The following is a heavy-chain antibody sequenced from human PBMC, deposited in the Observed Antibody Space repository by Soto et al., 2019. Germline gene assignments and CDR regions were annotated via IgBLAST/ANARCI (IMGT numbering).Heavy chain of an antibody. Sequence: GGSLRLSCAASGFTFSNAWMNWFRQAPGKGLEWVGRIKSKTDGGTTDYAAPVKGRFTISRDDSKNTLYLQMNSLKTEDTAVYYCTTGYSSSSYYYYGMDVWGQGTTVTVSS. CDR2: IKSKTDGGTT. J-gene: IGHJ6*02. D-gene: IGHD6-13*01. CDR1: GFTFSNAW. CDR3: TTGYSSSSYYYYGMDV. V-gene: IGHV3-15*07.